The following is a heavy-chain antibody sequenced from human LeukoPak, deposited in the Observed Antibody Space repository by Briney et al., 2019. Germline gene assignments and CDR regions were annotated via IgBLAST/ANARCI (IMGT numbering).Heavy chain of an antibody. Sequence: PSETLSLTCTVSGGSISSYSWSWIRQPPGKGLEWIGYIYYSGSTNYNPSLRSRVTISVDTSKNQFSLKLSSVTAADTAVYHCARIAYCGGDCRRTGGFDIWGQGTMVTVSS. CDR2: IYYSGST. J-gene: IGHJ3*02. D-gene: IGHD2-21*02. CDR3: ARIAYCGGDCRRTGGFDI. V-gene: IGHV4-59*01. CDR1: GGSISSYS.